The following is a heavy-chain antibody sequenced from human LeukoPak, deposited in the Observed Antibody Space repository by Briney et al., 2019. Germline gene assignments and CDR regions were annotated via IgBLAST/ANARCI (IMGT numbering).Heavy chain of an antibody. Sequence: GGSLRLSCAASGFTFSSYAMSWVRQAPGKGLEWVSAISGSGGSTYYADSVKGRFTISRDNSKNTLYPQMNGLRAEDTAVYYCAKVSAMVFTFDYWGQGTLVTVSS. CDR2: ISGSGGST. CDR3: AKVSAMVFTFDY. V-gene: IGHV3-23*01. CDR1: GFTFSSYA. J-gene: IGHJ4*02. D-gene: IGHD5-18*01.